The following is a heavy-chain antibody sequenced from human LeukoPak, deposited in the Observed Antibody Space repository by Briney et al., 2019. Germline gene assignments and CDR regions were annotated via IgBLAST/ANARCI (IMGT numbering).Heavy chain of an antibody. CDR1: GGSISSSNW. D-gene: IGHD3-3*01. J-gene: IGHJ5*02. V-gene: IGHV4-4*02. CDR2: IYHSGST. CDR3: ATSYDFPEKNRFDP. Sequence: SGTLSLTCAVSGGSISSSNWWTWVRQPPGKGLEWIGEIYHSGSTNYNPSLKSRVIISVDESKNQFSLKLRSVTAADTAVSYCATSYDFPEKNRFDPWGQGTLVTVSS.